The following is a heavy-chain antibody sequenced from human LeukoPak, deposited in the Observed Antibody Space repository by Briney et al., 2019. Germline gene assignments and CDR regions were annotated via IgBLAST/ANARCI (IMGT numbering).Heavy chain of an antibody. Sequence: SETLSLTCTVSGGSISSGGYYWSWIRQHPGKGLEWIGYIYYSGSTYYNPSLKSRVTISVDTSKNQFSLKLSSVTAADTAVYYCARSQTTAFDIWGQGTMVTVSS. J-gene: IGHJ3*02. CDR2: IYYSGST. CDR1: GGSISSGGYY. D-gene: IGHD4-17*01. V-gene: IGHV4-31*03. CDR3: ARSQTTAFDI.